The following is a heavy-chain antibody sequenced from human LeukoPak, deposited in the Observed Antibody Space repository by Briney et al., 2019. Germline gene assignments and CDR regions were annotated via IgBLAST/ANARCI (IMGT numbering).Heavy chain of an antibody. CDR3: ARMYYADTFDY. Sequence: SETLSLTCTVSGVSISSSNSYWGWIRQPPGKGLEWIGSIYYSGSTYYNPSLKSRVTISVDTSKNQFSLKLSSVTAADTAVYYCARMYYADTFDYWGQGTLVTVSS. J-gene: IGHJ4*02. CDR2: IYYSGST. CDR1: GVSISSSNSY. V-gene: IGHV4-39*01. D-gene: IGHD3-22*01.